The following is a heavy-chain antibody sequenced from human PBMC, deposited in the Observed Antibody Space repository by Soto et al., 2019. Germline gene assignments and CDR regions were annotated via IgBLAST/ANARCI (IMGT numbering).Heavy chain of an antibody. CDR1: GGSISSGGYS. CDR2: IYQSGST. CDR3: ARARGYSGYDVGY. D-gene: IGHD5-12*01. J-gene: IGHJ4*02. Sequence: QLQLQESGSGLVKPPQTLSLTCAVSGGSISSGGYSWSWIRQPPGKGLEWIGYIYQSGSTYYNPSLTSRVTISADRSKNQFSLKLSSVTAADTAVYYCARARGYSGYDVGYWGQGTLVTVSS. V-gene: IGHV4-30-2*01.